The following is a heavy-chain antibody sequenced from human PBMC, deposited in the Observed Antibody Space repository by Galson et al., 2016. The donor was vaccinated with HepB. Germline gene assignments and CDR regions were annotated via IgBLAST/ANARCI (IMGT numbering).Heavy chain of an antibody. V-gene: IGHV4-59*12. Sequence: SETLSLTCTVSGGSINFYYWSWIRQSPGKGLEWIGQIYYSGNTKYNPSLKSRVTISADTPKNQFSLNLTSVTAADTAVYYCARDRLAVAGWYFDLWGWGTLVTVSS. D-gene: IGHD6-19*01. CDR1: GGSINFYY. J-gene: IGHJ2*01. CDR2: IYYSGNT. CDR3: ARDRLAVAGWYFDL.